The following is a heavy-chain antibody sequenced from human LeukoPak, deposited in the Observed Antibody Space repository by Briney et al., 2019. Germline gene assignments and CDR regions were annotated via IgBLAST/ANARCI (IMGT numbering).Heavy chain of an antibody. V-gene: IGHV4-39*07. CDR3: ARQSAVAGTQWFDP. D-gene: IGHD6-19*01. Sequence: SETLSLTCTVSGDSISSSTYYWGWIRQPSGKGLEWIGNIYYSGSTFYNPSLKSRVTISLDTSKNQFSLRLSSVTAADTAVYDCARQSAVAGTQWFDPWGQGTLVIVSS. CDR1: GDSISSSTYY. J-gene: IGHJ5*02. CDR2: IYYSGST.